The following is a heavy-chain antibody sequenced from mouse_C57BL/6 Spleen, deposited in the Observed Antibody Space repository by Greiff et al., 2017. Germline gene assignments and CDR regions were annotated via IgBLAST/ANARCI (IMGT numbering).Heavy chain of an antibody. D-gene: IGHD4-1*01. V-gene: IGHV2-6*03. Sequence: VQRVESGPGLVAPSQSLSITCTVSGFSLTSYGVHWVRQPPGKGLEWLVVIWSDGSTTYNSALKSRLRSSKDNAKSQVFLKMNSLQTDDTAMYYCARYNWDFFFFDYWGQGTTLTVSS. J-gene: IGHJ2*01. CDR3: ARYNWDFFFFDY. CDR2: IWSDGST. CDR1: GFSLTSYG.